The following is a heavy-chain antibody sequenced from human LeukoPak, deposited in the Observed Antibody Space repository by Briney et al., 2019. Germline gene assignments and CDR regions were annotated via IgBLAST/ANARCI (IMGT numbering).Heavy chain of an antibody. CDR3: AKDILYTPAAAGYFDY. D-gene: IGHD6-13*01. CDR2: ISASGGNT. J-gene: IGHJ4*02. Sequence: GGSLRLSCAASGFTFSNFGMSWVRQAPGKGLEWVSGISASGGNTYYADSVKGRFTISRDNSKNTLYLQMNSLRAEDTAVYYCAKDILYTPAAAGYFDYWGQGTLVTVSS. CDR1: GFTFSNFG. V-gene: IGHV3-23*01.